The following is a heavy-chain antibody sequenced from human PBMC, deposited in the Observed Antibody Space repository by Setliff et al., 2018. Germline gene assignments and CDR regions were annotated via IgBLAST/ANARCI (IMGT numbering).Heavy chain of an antibody. CDR2: IHHRGST. CDR1: GFSISSGYY. Sequence: SETLSLTCAVSGFSISSGYYWGWIRQPPGKGLEWIVNIHHRGSTNYNPSLKSRVTISVDTSKNQFSLKLSSVTAADTAVYHCARGRNIAARLFDSWGQGTLVTVSS. J-gene: IGHJ4*02. CDR3: ARGRNIAARLFDS. D-gene: IGHD6-6*01. V-gene: IGHV4-38-2*01.